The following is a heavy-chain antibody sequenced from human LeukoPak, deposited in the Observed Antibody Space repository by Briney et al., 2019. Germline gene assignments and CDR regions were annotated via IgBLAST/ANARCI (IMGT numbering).Heavy chain of an antibody. J-gene: IGHJ4*02. V-gene: IGHV3-30-3*01. CDR2: ISYDGSNK. CDR3: ARDGTDDFWSGYADY. CDR1: GFTFSSYA. Sequence: PGGSLRLSCAASGFTFSSYAMHWVRQAPGKGLEWVAVISYDGSNKYYADSVKGRFTISRDNSKNTLYLQMNSLRAEDTAVYYCARDGTDDFWSGYADYWGQGTLVTVSS. D-gene: IGHD3-3*01.